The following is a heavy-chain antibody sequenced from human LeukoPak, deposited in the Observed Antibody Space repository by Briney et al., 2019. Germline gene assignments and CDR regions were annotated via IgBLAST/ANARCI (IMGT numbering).Heavy chain of an antibody. V-gene: IGHV4-4*07. CDR2: IYTSGNI. J-gene: IGHJ3*02. CDR3: ARYGPGYSFDI. D-gene: IGHD3-10*01. Sequence: SETLSLTCIVSGGSISTYYWSWIRQPAGKGPEWIGSIYTSGNINYNPSLKSRVTMSVGTSKNQFSLKLTSVTAADTAVYYCARYGPGYSFDIWGQGTMVTVSS. CDR1: GGSISTYY.